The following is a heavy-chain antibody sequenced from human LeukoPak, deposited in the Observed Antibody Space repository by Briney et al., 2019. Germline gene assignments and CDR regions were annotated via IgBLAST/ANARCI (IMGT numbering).Heavy chain of an antibody. Sequence: SETLSLTCAVYGGSFSGYYWSWIRQPPGKGLEWIGEINHSGSTNYNPSLKSRVTISVDTSKNQFSLKLSSVTAADTAVYYCARRATQRGRFDPWGQGTLVTASS. CDR1: GGSFSGYY. CDR2: INHSGST. J-gene: IGHJ5*02. D-gene: IGHD5-12*01. CDR3: ARRATQRGRFDP. V-gene: IGHV4-34*01.